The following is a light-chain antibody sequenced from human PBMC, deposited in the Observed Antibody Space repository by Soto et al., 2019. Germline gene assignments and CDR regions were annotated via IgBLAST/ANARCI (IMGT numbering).Light chain of an antibody. CDR1: QSVSSN. J-gene: IGKJ1*01. CDR2: GAS. V-gene: IGKV3-15*01. Sequence: EIVMTQSPATLSVSPGERATISCRASQSVSSNLAWYQQNPGQAPRLLIYGASTRATGIPATFSGSGSGTEFTLTISSLQSEDFAVYYCQQYNNWPRTFGQGTKV. CDR3: QQYNNWPRT.